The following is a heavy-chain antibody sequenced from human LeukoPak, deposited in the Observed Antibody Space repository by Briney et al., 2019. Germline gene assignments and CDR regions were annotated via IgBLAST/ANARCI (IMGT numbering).Heavy chain of an antibody. CDR2: VSYDGSNK. Sequence: GGSLRLSCAASGFTFSSYSMHWVRQAPGKGLEWVAVVSYDGSNKYYADSVKGRFTISRDNSKDRLSLQMSSLRAEDTAVYYCAKSETMTQRGYFDYWGQGTLVTVSS. V-gene: IGHV3-30*18. CDR3: AKSETMTQRGYFDY. CDR1: GFTFSSYS. D-gene: IGHD4-17*01. J-gene: IGHJ4*02.